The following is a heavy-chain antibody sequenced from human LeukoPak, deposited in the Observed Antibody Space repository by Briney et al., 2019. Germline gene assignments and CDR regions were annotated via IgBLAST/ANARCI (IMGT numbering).Heavy chain of an antibody. Sequence: SETLSLTRAVYGGSFSGYYWSWIRQPPGKGLEWIGEINHSGSTNYNPSLKSRVTISVDTSKKQFSLKLSSVTAADTAVYYCARGRNYYGSGSYYNGWRMDVWGKGTTVTVSS. CDR1: GGSFSGYY. CDR2: INHSGST. CDR3: ARGRNYYGSGSYYNGWRMDV. J-gene: IGHJ6*04. D-gene: IGHD3-10*01. V-gene: IGHV4-34*01.